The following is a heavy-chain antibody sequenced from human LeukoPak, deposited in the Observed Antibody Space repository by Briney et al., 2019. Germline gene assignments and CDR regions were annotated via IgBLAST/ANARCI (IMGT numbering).Heavy chain of an antibody. J-gene: IGHJ4*02. V-gene: IGHV3-23*01. CDR3: AKDRAGSYDY. Sequence: PGGSLRLSCAASGFTFSSYAMSWVRQAPGKGLEWVSALSGSGANTYYADSVKGRFTISRDNSKNTLFLQMNSLRADDTAVYYCAKDRAGSYDYWGRGTLVTVSS. CDR2: LSGSGANT. D-gene: IGHD1-26*01. CDR1: GFTFSSYA.